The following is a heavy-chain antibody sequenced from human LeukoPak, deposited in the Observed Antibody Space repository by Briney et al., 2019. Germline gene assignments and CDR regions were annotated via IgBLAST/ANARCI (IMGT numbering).Heavy chain of an antibody. CDR3: ARQLRYYGSGSSRYYYMDV. CDR1: GGFISSSSYY. V-gene: IGHV4-39*01. CDR2: IYYSGST. D-gene: IGHD3-10*01. Sequence: SETLSLTCTVSGGFISSSSYYWGWIRQPPGKGLEWIGSIYYSGSTYYNPSLKSRATISVDTSKNQFSLKLSSVTAADTAVYYCARQLRYYGSGSSRYYYMDVWGKGTTVTVSS. J-gene: IGHJ6*03.